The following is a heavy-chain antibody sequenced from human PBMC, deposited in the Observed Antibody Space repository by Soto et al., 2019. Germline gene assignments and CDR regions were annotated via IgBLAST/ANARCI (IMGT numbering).Heavy chain of an antibody. CDR1: GYTFTSYD. J-gene: IGHJ4*02. V-gene: IGHV1-8*01. CDR2: MSPNSGNT. CDR3: ARGPGPDY. D-gene: IGHD2-8*02. Sequence: VQLVQSGAEVKKPGASVKVSCKASGYTFTSYDVNWVRQAPGLGLEWVGWMSPNSGNTYYAQKVRGRVTMTSDTSMSTAYMDLGSLRSEDTAVYYCARGPGPDYWGQGTLVTVSS.